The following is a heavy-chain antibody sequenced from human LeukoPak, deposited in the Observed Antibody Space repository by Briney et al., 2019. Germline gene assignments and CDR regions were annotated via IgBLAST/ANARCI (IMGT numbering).Heavy chain of an antibody. CDR1: GGTFSSYA. D-gene: IGHD3-10*01. Sequence: SVTVSCKASGGTFSSYAISWLRQAPGQGLEWMGGIIPIFGTANYAQKFQGRVTITTDESPRTAFLELGNLRSEDTAVYYCGRDYGSGSYLPNWFDPWGQGTLVTVSS. CDR3: GRDYGSGSYLPNWFDP. CDR2: IIPIFGTA. V-gene: IGHV1-69*05. J-gene: IGHJ5*02.